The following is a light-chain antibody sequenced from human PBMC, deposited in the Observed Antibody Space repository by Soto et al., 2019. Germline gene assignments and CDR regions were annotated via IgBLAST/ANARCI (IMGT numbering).Light chain of an antibody. Sequence: EIVLTQSPGTLSLSPGERATLSCRASQSVSSSYLAWYQQKPGQAPRLLIYGASSRATGIPDRFSGSGSGTDFTLTISSLEPEDFEVYYCLQYGSSPGTFGQGTKVEIK. J-gene: IGKJ1*01. CDR1: QSVSSSY. CDR2: GAS. CDR3: LQYGSSPGT. V-gene: IGKV3-20*01.